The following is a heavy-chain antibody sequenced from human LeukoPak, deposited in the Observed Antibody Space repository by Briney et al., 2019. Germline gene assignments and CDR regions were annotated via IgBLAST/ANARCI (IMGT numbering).Heavy chain of an antibody. V-gene: IGHV3-9*01. CDR1: GFTFDDYA. Sequence: PGGSLRLSCAASGFTFDDYAMHWVRQAPGKGLEWVSGISWNSGSIGYADSVKGRFTISRDNAKNSLYLQMNSLRAEDTALYYCAKDIGSGSRYYYYMDAWGKGTTVTVSS. CDR2: ISWNSGSI. D-gene: IGHD3-10*01. CDR3: AKDIGSGSRYYYYMDA. J-gene: IGHJ6*03.